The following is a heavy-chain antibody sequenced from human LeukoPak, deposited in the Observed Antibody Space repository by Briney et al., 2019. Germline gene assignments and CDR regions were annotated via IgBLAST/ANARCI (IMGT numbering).Heavy chain of an antibody. CDR1: GYTFTSYA. J-gene: IGHJ4*02. Sequence: ASVKVSCKASGYTFTSYAMNWVRQAPGQGLEWMGWINTNTGNPTYAQGFTGRFVFSLDTSVSTAYLQISSLKAEDTAVYYCARAHSVYRIVVVTPFGYWGQGTLVTVSS. V-gene: IGHV7-4-1*02. D-gene: IGHD3-22*01. CDR2: INTNTGNP. CDR3: ARAHSVYRIVVVTPFGY.